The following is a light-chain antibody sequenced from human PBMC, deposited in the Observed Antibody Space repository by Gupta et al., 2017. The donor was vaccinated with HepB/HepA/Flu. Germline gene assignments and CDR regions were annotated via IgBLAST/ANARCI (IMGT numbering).Light chain of an antibody. CDR1: QNINTY. Sequence: DIQMTQSPSSLSASIGDRVTISCRASQNINTYLAWYQQKPGKAPKLLIYSASSLQSGVPSRFSGSGSETDFTLTISRLQPEDFAIYFCQQRYNTPWTFGQGTXVEI. V-gene: IGKV1-39*01. J-gene: IGKJ1*01. CDR2: SAS. CDR3: QQRYNTPWT.